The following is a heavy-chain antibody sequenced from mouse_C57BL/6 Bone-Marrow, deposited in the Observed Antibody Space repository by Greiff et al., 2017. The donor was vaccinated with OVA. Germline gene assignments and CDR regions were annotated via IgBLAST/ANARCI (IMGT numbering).Heavy chain of an antibody. J-gene: IGHJ1*03. Sequence: EVKLVESGGGLVKPGGSLKLSCAASGFTFSSYTMSWVRQTPEKRLEWVATISGGGGNTYYPDSVKGRFTISRDNAKNTLYLQMSSLRSEDTALYYCARHLPYYYGSSHWYFDVWGTGTTVTVSS. CDR2: ISGGGGNT. CDR3: ARHLPYYYGSSHWYFDV. V-gene: IGHV5-9*01. CDR1: GFTFSSYT. D-gene: IGHD1-1*01.